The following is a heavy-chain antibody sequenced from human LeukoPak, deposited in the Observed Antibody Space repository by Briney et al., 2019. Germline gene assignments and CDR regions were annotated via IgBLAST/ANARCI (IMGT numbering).Heavy chain of an antibody. J-gene: IGHJ5*02. CDR3: ARDTWYYYGSGSDLNWSDP. D-gene: IGHD3-10*01. CDR1: GGTFSSYA. Sequence: ASVKASCRAYGGTFSSYAISWVRQAPGQGLEWMGGIIPIFGTANYAQKFQGRVTITADESTSTAYMELSGLRSEDTAVYYCARDTWYYYGSGSDLNWSDPWGQGTLVTVSS. CDR2: IIPIFGTA. V-gene: IGHV1-69*01.